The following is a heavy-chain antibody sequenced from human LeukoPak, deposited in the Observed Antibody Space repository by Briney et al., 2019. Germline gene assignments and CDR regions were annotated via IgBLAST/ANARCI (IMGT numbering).Heavy chain of an antibody. V-gene: IGHV3-64D*06. CDR1: GFTFSSYA. CDR2: ISSNGGST. J-gene: IGHJ4*02. Sequence: GGSLRLSCSASGFTFSSYAMHWVRQAPGKGLEYVSAISSNGGSTYYADSVKGRFTISRDNSKNTLYLQMSSLRAEDTAVYYCVKDLEDSSGYYLGFDYWGQGVLVTVSS. CDR3: VKDLEDSSGYYLGFDY. D-gene: IGHD3-22*01.